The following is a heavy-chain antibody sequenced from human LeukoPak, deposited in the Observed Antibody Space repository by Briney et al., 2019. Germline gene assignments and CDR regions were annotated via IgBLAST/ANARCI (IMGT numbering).Heavy chain of an antibody. CDR1: GYTFTGYY. J-gene: IGHJ4*02. D-gene: IGHD2-15*01. V-gene: IGHV1-2*06. CDR3: ARDRGGSSVIGDY. Sequence: APVKVSCKASGYTFTGYYMHWVRQAPGQGLEWMGRINPNSGGTNYAQKFQGRVTMTRDTSISTAYMELSRLRSDDTAVYYCARDRGGSSVIGDYWGQGTLVTVSS. CDR2: INPNSGGT.